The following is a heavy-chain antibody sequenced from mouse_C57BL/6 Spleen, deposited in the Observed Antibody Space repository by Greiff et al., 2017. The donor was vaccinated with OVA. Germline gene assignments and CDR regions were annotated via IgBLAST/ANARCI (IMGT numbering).Heavy chain of an antibody. CDR1: GYTFTSYW. CDR2: IDPSDSYT. V-gene: IGHV1-59*01. Sequence: QVQLQQPGAELVRPGTSVKLSCKASGYTFTSYWMHWVKQRPGQGLEWIGVIDPSDSYTHYNQKFKGKATLTVDTSSSTAYMQLSSLTSEDSAVYYCARYSYGSRGAMDYWGQGTSVTVSS. J-gene: IGHJ4*01. D-gene: IGHD1-1*01. CDR3: ARYSYGSRGAMDY.